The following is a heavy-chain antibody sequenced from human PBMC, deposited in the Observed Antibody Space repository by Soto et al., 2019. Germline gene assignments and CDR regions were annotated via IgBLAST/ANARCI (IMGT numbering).Heavy chain of an antibody. CDR2: IYPGDSDS. Sequence: GESLKISCKGSGYSFTDYWIGWVRQMPGKGLEWMALIYPGDSDSRYSPSFQGQVTITVDKSLNTAYLQWNSLQASDSAIYYCVRHGFSYSGDHWGQGTQVTVSS. CDR1: GYSFTDYW. V-gene: IGHV5-51*01. D-gene: IGHD3-10*01. J-gene: IGHJ4*02. CDR3: VRHGFSYSGDH.